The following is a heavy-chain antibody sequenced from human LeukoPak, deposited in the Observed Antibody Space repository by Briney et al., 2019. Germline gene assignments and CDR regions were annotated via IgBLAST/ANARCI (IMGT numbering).Heavy chain of an antibody. CDR3: ARGGVVPAADFDY. J-gene: IGHJ4*02. Sequence: ASVKVSCKPAGYTFTNDYMRWVRHAPEQGLEWMGIINPSVGSTSYAQRFQGRVTLTRDTSTSTVYMELSSLRSEDTTVYYCARGGVVPAADFDYWGQGTLVTVSS. V-gene: IGHV1-46*01. CDR1: GYTFTNDY. CDR2: INPSVGST. D-gene: IGHD2-2*01.